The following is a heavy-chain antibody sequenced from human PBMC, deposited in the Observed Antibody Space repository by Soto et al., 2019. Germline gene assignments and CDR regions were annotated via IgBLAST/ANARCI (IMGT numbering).Heavy chain of an antibody. Sequence: PSETLSLTCAVYGGSFSGYYWSWIRQPPGKGLEWIGEINHSGSTNYNPSLKSRVTISVDTSKNQFSLKLGSVTAADTAVYYCARQLSGSVAGTPYYYYMDFWGTGTTVNVSS. D-gene: IGHD2-15*01. CDR1: GGSFSGYY. J-gene: IGHJ6*03. CDR3: ARQLSGSVAGTPYYYYMDF. V-gene: IGHV4-34*01. CDR2: INHSGST.